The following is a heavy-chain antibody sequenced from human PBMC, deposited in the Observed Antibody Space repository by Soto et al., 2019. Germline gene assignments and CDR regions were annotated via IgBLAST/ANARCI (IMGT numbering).Heavy chain of an antibody. D-gene: IGHD5-12*01. CDR3: ARVMDYSGFEDAYAF. CDR2: INAGNGNT. CDR1: GYTFTSYA. J-gene: IGHJ3*01. V-gene: IGHV1-3*01. Sequence: ASGKVSCKASGYTFTSYAMHWVRQAPGQRHEWMGWINAGNGNTKYSQKFQGRVTITRDTSASTAYMELSSLRSDDTAVYYCARVMDYSGFEDAYAFWGQGTMVTGSS.